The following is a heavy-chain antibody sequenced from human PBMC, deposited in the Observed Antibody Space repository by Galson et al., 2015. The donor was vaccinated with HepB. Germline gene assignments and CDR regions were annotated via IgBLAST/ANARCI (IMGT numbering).Heavy chain of an antibody. CDR2: VFYTGST. Sequence: ETLSLTCTVSGASIRSSSSYWGWIRQPPGKGLEWIANVFYTGSTYYNPSLKSRVTISVDTSKNQFSLNLTSVTAADTALYYCARDKAIPGLRTGYFDYWGQGTPVTVSS. CDR3: ARDKAIPGLRTGYFDY. D-gene: IGHD2-2*01. V-gene: IGHV4-39*07. J-gene: IGHJ4*02. CDR1: GASIRSSSSY.